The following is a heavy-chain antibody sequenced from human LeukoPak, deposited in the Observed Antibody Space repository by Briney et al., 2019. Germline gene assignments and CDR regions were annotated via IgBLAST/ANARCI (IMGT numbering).Heavy chain of an antibody. Sequence: PGGSLILSCAASGFTFDDYAMHWVRQAPGKGLEWVSLISGDGGSAYYADSVKGRFTISRDNSKNSLYLQMNSLRTEDTALYYCAKDSSFGSSWYFFDYWGQGTLVTVSS. CDR3: AKDSSFGSSWYFFDY. D-gene: IGHD6-13*01. J-gene: IGHJ4*02. CDR2: ISGDGGSA. CDR1: GFTFDDYA. V-gene: IGHV3-43*02.